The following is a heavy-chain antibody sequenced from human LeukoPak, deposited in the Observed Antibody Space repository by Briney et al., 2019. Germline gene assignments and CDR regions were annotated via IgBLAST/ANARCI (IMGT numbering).Heavy chain of an antibody. CDR1: GFTFSSYW. J-gene: IGHJ1*01. CDR2: IKSDGST. CDR3: ARAPSEIGGYYPEYFRL. D-gene: IGHD3-22*01. V-gene: IGHV3-74*01. Sequence: GGSLRLSCAASGFTFSSYWMHWVRQAPGKGLVWVSRIKSDGSTNYADPVKGRFTISRDNAKNTVSLQMNSLRAEDTGVYYCARAPSEIGGYYPEYFRLWGQGTLVTVSS.